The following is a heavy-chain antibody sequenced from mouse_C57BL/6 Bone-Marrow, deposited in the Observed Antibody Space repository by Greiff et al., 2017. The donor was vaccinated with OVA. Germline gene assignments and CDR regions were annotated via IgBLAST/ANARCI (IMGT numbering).Heavy chain of an antibody. Sequence: QVQLQQSGPELVKPGASVKISCKASGYAFSSSWMNWVKQRPGKGLEWIGRIYPGDGDTNYNGKFKGKATLTADKSSSTAYMQLSSLTSEDSAVYFCARDYYGSSSFAYWGQGTLVTVS. D-gene: IGHD1-1*01. CDR2: IYPGDGDT. J-gene: IGHJ3*01. CDR1: GYAFSSSW. CDR3: ARDYYGSSSFAY. V-gene: IGHV1-82*01.